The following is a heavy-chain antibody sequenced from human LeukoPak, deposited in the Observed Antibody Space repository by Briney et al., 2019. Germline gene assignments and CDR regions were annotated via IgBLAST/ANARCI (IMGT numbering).Heavy chain of an antibody. CDR3: AREVSGDRFDY. V-gene: IGHV3-66*01. Sequence: GGSLRLSCAASGFTVSSNYMSWVRQAPGKGLEWVSVIYSGGSTYYADSVKGRFTISRDNSKNTLYLQMNSLRAEDMAVYYCAREVSGDRFDYWGQGTLVTVSS. CDR2: IYSGGST. J-gene: IGHJ4*02. CDR1: GFTVSSNY. D-gene: IGHD4-17*01.